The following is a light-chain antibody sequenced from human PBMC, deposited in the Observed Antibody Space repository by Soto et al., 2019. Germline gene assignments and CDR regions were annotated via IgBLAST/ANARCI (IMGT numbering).Light chain of an antibody. CDR1: QSVSTR. CDR3: QQYNSYLWT. CDR2: DAS. V-gene: IGKV1-5*02. Sequence: DIQMTQSPSSLSASVGDRVTIICRASQSVSTRLAWYQQKPGKAPKVLIYDASSWVGGVPSRFTGSGSGTEFTLTINSLQPDDSATYYCQQYNSYLWTFGQGTKVDIK. J-gene: IGKJ1*01.